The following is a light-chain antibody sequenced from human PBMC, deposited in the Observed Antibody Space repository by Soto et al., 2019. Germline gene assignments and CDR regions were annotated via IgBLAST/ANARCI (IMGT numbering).Light chain of an antibody. J-gene: IGKJ1*01. Sequence: ILMTQSPATLSVSPGERATLSCRASQSVSNNLAWYQQKPGQAPRLLIYDAATRATGIPTRFSGSGSGTDSILTISGLHSEDFAVYYCQQYNNCAPWTFGPGTKVAIK. CDR3: QQYNNCAPWT. V-gene: IGKV3-15*01. CDR2: DAA. CDR1: QSVSNN.